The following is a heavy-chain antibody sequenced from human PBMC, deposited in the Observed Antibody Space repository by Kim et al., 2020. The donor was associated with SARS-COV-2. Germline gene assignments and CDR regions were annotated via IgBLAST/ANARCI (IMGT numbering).Heavy chain of an antibody. J-gene: IGHJ4*02. D-gene: IGHD2-15*01. CDR3: ARGGSCGGGRCSIHFDY. V-gene: IGHV4-59*09. Sequence: LQSRVTISLDTSKNQFSLRLTSVTAADTAVYHCARGGSCGGGRCSIHFDYWGQGSLVTVSS.